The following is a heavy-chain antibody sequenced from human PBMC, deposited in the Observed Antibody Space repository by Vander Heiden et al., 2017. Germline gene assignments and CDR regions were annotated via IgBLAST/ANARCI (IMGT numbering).Heavy chain of an antibody. Sequence: EVHLLESGGGLVQPGGSLRRSCAASGFTFSSYAMTWGRHAPGEGLEWVSAISGSGGNTYYADSVKGRFTISRDNSRNTLYLQMNSLRAEDTALYYCAKGAYSSSSYNWFDPWGQGTLVTVSS. D-gene: IGHD6-6*01. CDR3: AKGAYSSSSYNWFDP. CDR1: GFTFSSYA. J-gene: IGHJ5*02. CDR2: ISGSGGNT. V-gene: IGHV3-23*01.